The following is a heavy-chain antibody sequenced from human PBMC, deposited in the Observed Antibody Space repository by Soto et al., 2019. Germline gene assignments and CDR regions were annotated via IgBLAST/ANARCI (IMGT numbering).Heavy chain of an antibody. CDR2: INHSGST. Sequence: SETLSLTCAVYGGSFSGYYWSWIRQPPGKELEWIGEINHSGSTNYNPSLKSRVTISVDTSKNQFSLKLSSVTAADTAVYYCARGMYPDYGDYGYYYYMDVWGKGTTVTVSS. D-gene: IGHD4-17*01. CDR3: ARGMYPDYGDYGYYYYMDV. J-gene: IGHJ6*03. CDR1: GGSFSGYY. V-gene: IGHV4-34*01.